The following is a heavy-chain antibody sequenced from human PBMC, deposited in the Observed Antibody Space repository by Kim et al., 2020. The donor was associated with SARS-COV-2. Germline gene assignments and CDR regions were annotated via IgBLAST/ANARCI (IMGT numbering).Heavy chain of an antibody. CDR2: IGTGGDT. D-gene: IGHD1-20*01. V-gene: IGHV3-13*04. CDR3: ARGRINGTTGLNCFDP. CDR1: GFTFSNYD. J-gene: IGHJ5*02. Sequence: GGSLRLSCAASGFTFSNYDMHWVRQAAGKGLEWVSAIGTGGDTYYPGSVKGRFTISRENAKNSLYLQMNTLGAGDTAVYYCARGRINGTTGLNCFDPWGQGPLVTFSS.